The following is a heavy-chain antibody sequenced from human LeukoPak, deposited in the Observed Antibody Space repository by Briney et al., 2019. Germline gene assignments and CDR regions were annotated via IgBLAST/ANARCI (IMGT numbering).Heavy chain of an antibody. CDR3: ARLGLGDADAFDI. D-gene: IGHD2-21*02. Sequence: SETLSLTCTVSGGSISSSSYYWGWIRQPPVKGLEWIGSIYYSGSTYYNPSLKSRVTISVDTSKNQFSLKLSSVTAADAAVYYCARLGLGDADAFDIWGQGTMVTVSS. CDR2: IYYSGST. J-gene: IGHJ3*02. CDR1: GGSISSSSYY. V-gene: IGHV4-39*01.